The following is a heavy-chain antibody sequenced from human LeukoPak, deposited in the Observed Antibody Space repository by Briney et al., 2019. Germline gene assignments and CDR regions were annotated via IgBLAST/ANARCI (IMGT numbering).Heavy chain of an antibody. CDR2: IYHSGST. CDR3: ARTSATSDH. V-gene: IGHV4-39*01. J-gene: IGHJ4*02. Sequence: SETLSLTCTVSGDSIGSSTYYGGWIRQPPGKGLEWIGSIYHSGSTYYSPSLKSRVTMSIDTSKNQFSLKLSSVTAADTAIYYCARTSATSDHWGQGALVTVSS. CDR1: GDSIGSSTYY.